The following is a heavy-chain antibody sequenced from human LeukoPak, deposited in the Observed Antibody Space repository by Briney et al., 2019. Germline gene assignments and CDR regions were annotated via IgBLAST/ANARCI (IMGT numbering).Heavy chain of an antibody. V-gene: IGHV1-24*01. CDR3: ATGPGIAVAVPFDY. J-gene: IGHJ4*02. CDR2: FDPEDGET. CDR1: GYTLTELS. Sequence: GASVKVSCKVSGYTLTELSTHWVRQAPGKGLEWMGGFDPEDGETIYAQKFQGRVTMTEDTSTDTAYMELSSLRSEDTAVYYCATGPGIAVAVPFDYWGQGTLVTVSS. D-gene: IGHD6-19*01.